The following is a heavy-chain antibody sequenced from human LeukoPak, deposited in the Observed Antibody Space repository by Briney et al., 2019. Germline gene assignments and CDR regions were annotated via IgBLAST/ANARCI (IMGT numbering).Heavy chain of an antibody. V-gene: IGHV1-2*02. Sequence: GASVKVSCKASGYTFTGYYMHWVRQALDKGLSGWDGSTLTVVAQTQGRVPMTRDTSISTAYMELSRLRSDDTAVYYCARGLDTYGSRWGYFDYWGQGTLVTVSS. J-gene: IGHJ4*02. D-gene: IGHD3-10*01. CDR3: ARGLDTYGSRWGYFDY. CDR1: GYTFTGYY. CDR2: STLTVVA.